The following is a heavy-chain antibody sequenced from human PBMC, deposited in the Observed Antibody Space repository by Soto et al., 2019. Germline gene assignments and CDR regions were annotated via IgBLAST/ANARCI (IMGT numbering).Heavy chain of an antibody. J-gene: IGHJ3*02. V-gene: IGHV3-13*01. CDR3: ARAIAVAGSDAFDI. CDR2: IGTAGDT. D-gene: IGHD6-19*01. Sequence: EVQLVESGGSLVQPGGSLRLSCAASGFTFSSYDMHWVRQATGKGLEWVSAIGTAGDTYYPGSLKGRFTISRENAKSSLYLQMNSLRAGDTAVYYCARAIAVAGSDAFDIWGQGTMVTVSS. CDR1: GFTFSSYD.